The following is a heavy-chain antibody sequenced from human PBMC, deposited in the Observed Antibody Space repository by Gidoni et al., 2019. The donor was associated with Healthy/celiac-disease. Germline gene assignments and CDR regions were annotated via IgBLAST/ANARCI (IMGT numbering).Heavy chain of an antibody. V-gene: IGHV3-48*02. Sequence: EVQLVESGGGLVQPGGSLRLSCAASGFTFSSYSMNWVRQAPGKGLEWVSYISSSSTIYYADSVKGRFTISRDNAKNSLYLQMNSLRDEDTAVYYCAREWSGSDVWGQGTLVTVSS. J-gene: IGHJ4*02. CDR2: ISSSSTI. D-gene: IGHD1-26*01. CDR3: AREWSGSDV. CDR1: GFTFSSYS.